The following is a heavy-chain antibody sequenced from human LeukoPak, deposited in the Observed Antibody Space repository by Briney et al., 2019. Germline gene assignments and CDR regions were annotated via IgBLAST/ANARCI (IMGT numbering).Heavy chain of an antibody. J-gene: IGHJ4*02. CDR1: GYTFSDYY. V-gene: IGHV1-2*02. CDR2: INPNSGGT. CDR3: ARVRGVINDFDN. Sequence: ASVKVSFKASGYTFSDYYMHWVRQAPGQGLEWMGWINPNSGGTNSPQKFQGRVTMTRDTSITTAYMELSSLRSDDTAVYYCARVRGVINDFDNWGQGTLVTVSS. D-gene: IGHD3-10*01.